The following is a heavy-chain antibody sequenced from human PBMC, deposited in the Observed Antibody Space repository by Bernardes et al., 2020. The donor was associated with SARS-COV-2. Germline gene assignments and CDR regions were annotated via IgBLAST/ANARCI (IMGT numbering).Heavy chain of an antibody. CDR2: INPSGGST. V-gene: IGHV1-46*01. CDR1: GYTFTSYY. J-gene: IGHJ6*03. D-gene: IGHD3-3*01. Sequence: ASVKVSCKASGYTFTSYYMHWVRQAPGQGLEWMGIINPSGGSTSYAQKFQGRVTMTRDTSTSTVYMELSSLRSEDTAVYYCARETYYDFWSGYYSRHLGNGIGYYYYYMDVWGKGTTVTVSS. CDR3: ARETYYDFWSGYYSRHLGNGIGYYYYYMDV.